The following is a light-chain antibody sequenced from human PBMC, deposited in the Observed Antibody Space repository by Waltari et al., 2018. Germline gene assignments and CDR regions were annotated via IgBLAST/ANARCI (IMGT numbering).Light chain of an antibody. CDR2: AAS. V-gene: IGKV1-17*01. Sequence: DIQMTQSPSSLSASAGDRVTITCRASQGISTYLNWYQQKPGKAPKRLIYAASSLESGVPSRFGGSGSGTDFTLTISSLQPEDFATYYCPQYNSNPYSFGQGTKVEIK. CDR1: QGISTY. CDR3: PQYNSNPYS. J-gene: IGKJ2*03.